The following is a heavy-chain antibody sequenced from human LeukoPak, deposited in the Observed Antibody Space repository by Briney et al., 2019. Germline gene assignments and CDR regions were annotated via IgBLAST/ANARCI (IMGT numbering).Heavy chain of an antibody. CDR2: ISWNSGSI. CDR1: GFTFDDYA. J-gene: IGHJ6*02. Sequence: GGSLRLSWAASGFTFDDYAMHWVRQAPGKGLEWVSGISWNSGSIGYADSVKGRFTISRDNAKNSLYLQMNSLRAEDTALYYCAKEPSYGMDVWGQGTTVTVSS. CDR3: AKEPSYGMDV. V-gene: IGHV3-9*01.